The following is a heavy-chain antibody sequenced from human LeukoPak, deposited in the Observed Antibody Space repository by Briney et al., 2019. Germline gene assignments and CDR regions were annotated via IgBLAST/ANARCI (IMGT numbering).Heavy chain of an antibody. CDR2: IIPILGIA. J-gene: IGHJ3*01. Sequence: VASVKVSCKASGGTFSSYAISWVRQAPGQGLEWMGRIIPILGIANYAQKFQGRVTITADKSTSTAYMELSSLRSEDTAVYYCARDRSGYANDAFDFWGQGTMVTVSS. V-gene: IGHV1-69*04. D-gene: IGHD3-3*01. CDR1: GGTFSSYA. CDR3: ARDRSGYANDAFDF.